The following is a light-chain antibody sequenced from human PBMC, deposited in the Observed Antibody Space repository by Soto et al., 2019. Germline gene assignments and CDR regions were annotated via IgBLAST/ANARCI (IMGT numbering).Light chain of an antibody. CDR1: KLGNKY. V-gene: IGLV3-1*01. CDR3: QAWDIDTACV. J-gene: IGLJ2*01. CDR2: QDR. Sequence: SYELTQPPSVSVSPGQTGSITCSGDKLGNKYVCWYQQKPGQSPVMVIYQDRKRPSGIPERFSGSNSGNTATLTISGTQAMDEADYYCQAWDIDTACVFGGGTKLTVL.